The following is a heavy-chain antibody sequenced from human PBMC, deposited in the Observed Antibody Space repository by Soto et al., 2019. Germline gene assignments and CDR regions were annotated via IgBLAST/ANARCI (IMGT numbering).Heavy chain of an antibody. Sequence: SETLSLTCTVSGGSISSSSYYWGWIRQPPGKGLEWIGSIYYSGSTYYNPSLKSRVTISVDTSKNQFSLKLSSVTAADTAVYYCARRLLYGGNFDYWGQGTLVTVSS. CDR1: GGSISSSSYY. D-gene: IGHD2-15*01. J-gene: IGHJ4*02. CDR3: ARRLLYGGNFDY. V-gene: IGHV4-39*01. CDR2: IYYSGST.